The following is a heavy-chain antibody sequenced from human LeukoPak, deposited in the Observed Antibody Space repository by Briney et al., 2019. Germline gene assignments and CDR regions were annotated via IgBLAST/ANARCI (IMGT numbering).Heavy chain of an antibody. Sequence: GGSLTLSCAASGLIFADYAMHWVRHAPGKGLEWVAGISCNSGSIGYADSVKGRFTISRDNAKNSLYLQMNSLRAEDMALYYCARARITMIVVAAFDIWGQGTMVTVSS. CDR2: ISCNSGSI. CDR3: ARARITMIVVAAFDI. V-gene: IGHV3-9*03. D-gene: IGHD3-22*01. J-gene: IGHJ3*02. CDR1: GLIFADYA.